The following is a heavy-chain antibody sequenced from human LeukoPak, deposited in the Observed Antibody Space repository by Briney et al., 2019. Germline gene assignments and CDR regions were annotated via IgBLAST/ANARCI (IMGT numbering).Heavy chain of an antibody. Sequence: KSSETLSLTCTVSGGSISNYYWSWIRQPPGKGLEWIAYINYSGSTNYNPSLKSRVTISVDTSKNHFSLTLNSVTPEDTAVYYCARDGRFGELSFGYWGQGTLVTVSS. CDR3: ARDGRFGELSFGY. CDR2: INYSGST. CDR1: GGSISNYY. V-gene: IGHV4-59*12. J-gene: IGHJ4*02. D-gene: IGHD3-10*01.